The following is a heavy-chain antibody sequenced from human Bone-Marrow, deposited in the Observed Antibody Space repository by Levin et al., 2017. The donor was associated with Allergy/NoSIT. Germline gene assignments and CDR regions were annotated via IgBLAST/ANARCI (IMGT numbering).Heavy chain of an antibody. CDR2: IWYDGYNK. CDR1: GFTFSDYG. V-gene: IGHV3-33*01. D-gene: IGHD3-10*01. Sequence: GGSLRLSCAASGFTFSDYGLHWVRQAPGKGLEWVAVIWYDGYNKYYADSVKGRFTISRDNSKNTLYLQMNSLRAEDTATYFCARDTTMIRGINYGMDVWGQGTTVTVSS. CDR3: ARDTTMIRGINYGMDV. J-gene: IGHJ6*02.